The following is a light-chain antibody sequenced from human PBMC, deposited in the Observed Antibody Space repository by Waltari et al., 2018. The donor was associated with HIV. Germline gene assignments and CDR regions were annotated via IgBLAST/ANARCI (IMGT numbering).Light chain of an antibody. CDR2: GKN. V-gene: IGLV3-19*01. CDR3: NSRDSSGNHLV. J-gene: IGLJ2*01. Sequence: SSELTQDPTVSVALGQTVRITCQGDSLRSYYASWYQQKPGQAPVLVIYGKNNRPSWIPDRFSGSGSGNTASLTITGARAEDEADYYCNSRDSSGNHLVFGGGTKLTVL. CDR1: SLRSYY.